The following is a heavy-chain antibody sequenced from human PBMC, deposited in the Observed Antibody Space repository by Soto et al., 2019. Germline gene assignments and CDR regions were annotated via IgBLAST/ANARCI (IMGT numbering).Heavy chain of an antibody. V-gene: IGHV2-5*02. J-gene: IGHJ4*02. CDR1: GLPLSTSGVG. CDR3: AHRGTPGPGSGSYNY. CDR2: IYWDDDK. Sequence: SGPTLVNPTQTLTLTCTFSGLPLSTSGVGVGWIRQPPGKALEWLAVIYWDDDKRYSPSLKSRLTITKDTSKNQVVLTMTNMDPVDTATYYCAHRGTPGPGSGSYNYWGQGTLVTVSS. D-gene: IGHD3-10*01.